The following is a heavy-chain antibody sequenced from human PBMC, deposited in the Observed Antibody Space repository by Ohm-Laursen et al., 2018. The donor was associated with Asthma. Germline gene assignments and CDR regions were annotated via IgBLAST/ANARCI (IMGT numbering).Heavy chain of an antibody. CDR2: ISYDGSNK. J-gene: IGHJ4*02. V-gene: IGHV3-30*03. CDR3: ARAHSSGWFHFDY. CDR1: GFTFSSYG. D-gene: IGHD6-19*01. Sequence: SLRLSCAASGFTFSSYGMHWVRQAPGKGLEWVAVISYDGSNKYYADSVKGRFTISRDNSKNTLYLQMNSLRAEDTAVYYCARAHSSGWFHFDYWGQGTLVTVSS.